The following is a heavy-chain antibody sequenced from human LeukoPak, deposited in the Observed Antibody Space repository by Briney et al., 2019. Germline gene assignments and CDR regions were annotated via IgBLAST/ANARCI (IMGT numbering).Heavy chain of an antibody. CDR3: ARVPNYYGSGSLYFDY. CDR1: GGSISSGDYY. J-gene: IGHJ4*02. V-gene: IGHV4-30-4*01. Sequence: SQTLSLTCTVSGGSISSGDYYWSWIRQLPGKGLEWIGYIYYSGSTYYNPSLKSRVTISVDTSKNQFSLKLSSVTAADTAVYYCARVPNYYGSGSLYFDYWGQGTLVTVSS. CDR2: IYYSGST. D-gene: IGHD3-10*01.